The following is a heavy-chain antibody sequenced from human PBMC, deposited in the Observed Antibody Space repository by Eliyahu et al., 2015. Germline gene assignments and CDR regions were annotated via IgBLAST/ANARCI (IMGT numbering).Heavy chain of an antibody. Sequence: QVQLVESGGGVVQPGGSLRLSCAAXGFSFSNYGIHWVRQAPGKGLEWVAFTRYDGRTKYYADSVRGRFTISRDNSKNTLYLQMNSLRAEDTAVYYCAKVGDSSATTAYFDSWGQGTLVTVSS. V-gene: IGHV3-30*02. D-gene: IGHD3-22*01. CDR3: AKVGDSSATTAYFDS. J-gene: IGHJ4*02. CDR1: GFSFSNYG. CDR2: TRYDGRTK.